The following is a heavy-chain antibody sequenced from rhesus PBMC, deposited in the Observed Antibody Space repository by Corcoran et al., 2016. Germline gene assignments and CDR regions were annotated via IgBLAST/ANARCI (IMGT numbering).Heavy chain of an antibody. Sequence: QVTLKECGPALVKPTQTLTLTGTWPGFSLTTSGMGVGWNRQPLGKAMEWLALIYWDDAKRYSPSLKSRLTDSKETSNDQVVLTMTYMDPLHTATYYCSRGVGCWPYFDYWGLGVLVTISS. D-gene: IGHD2-33*01. J-gene: IGHJ4*01. CDR2: IYWDDAK. V-gene: IGHV2-174*01. CDR1: GFSLTTSGMG. CDR3: SRGVGCWPYFDY.